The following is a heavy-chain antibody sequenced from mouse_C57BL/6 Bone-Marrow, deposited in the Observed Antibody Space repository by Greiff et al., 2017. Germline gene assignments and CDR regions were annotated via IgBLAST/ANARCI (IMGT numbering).Heavy chain of an antibody. CDR3: ARGGKLLRMDY. CDR2: IVPSDSYT. V-gene: IGHV1-59*01. CDR1: GYTFTSYW. D-gene: IGHD1-1*01. J-gene: IGHJ4*01. Sequence: VQLQQPGAELVRPGTSVKLSCKASGYTFTSYWMHWVKQRPGQGLEWIGVIVPSDSYTNYNQKFTGKATLTVDPSSSTAYMQLSSLTSEDSAVYYCARGGKLLRMDYWGQGTSVTVSS.